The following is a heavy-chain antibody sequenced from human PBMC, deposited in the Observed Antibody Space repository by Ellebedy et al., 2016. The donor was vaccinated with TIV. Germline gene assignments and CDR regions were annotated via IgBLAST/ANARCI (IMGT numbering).Heavy chain of an antibody. CDR3: AKDRTSGDGYWVFDQ. CDR2: MNPNSGYT. J-gene: IGHJ4*02. CDR1: GYTFTSYD. V-gene: IGHV1-8*01. Sequence: AASVKVSCKASGYTFTSYDINWARQAAGLGLEWMGWMNPNSGYTGSAQEFQGRVTMTRDTSMSTAYMELSSLRSEDTAVYYCAKDRTSGDGYWVFDQWGQGTLVTVSS. D-gene: IGHD5-18*01.